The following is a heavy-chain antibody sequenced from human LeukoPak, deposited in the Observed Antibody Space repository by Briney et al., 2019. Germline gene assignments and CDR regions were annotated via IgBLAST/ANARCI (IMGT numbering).Heavy chain of an antibody. CDR1: GFTFSSYS. CDR3: ARELSGIAAAFDY. J-gene: IGHJ4*02. Sequence: GSLRLSCAASGFTFSSYSMNWVRQAPGKGLEWVSSISSSSYIYYADSVKGRFTISRDNAKNSLYLQMNSLRAEDTAVYYCARELSGIAAAFDYWGQGTLVTVSS. V-gene: IGHV3-21*01. D-gene: IGHD6-13*01. CDR2: ISSSSYI.